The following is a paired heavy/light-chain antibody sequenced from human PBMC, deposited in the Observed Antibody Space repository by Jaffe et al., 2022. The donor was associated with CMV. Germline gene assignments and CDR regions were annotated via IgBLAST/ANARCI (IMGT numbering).Heavy chain of an antibody. CDR2: IYYSGST. V-gene: IGHV4-59*08. CDR3: ARFSRYYYYGSGRVDDAFDI. Sequence: QVQLQESGPGLVKPSETLSLTCTVSGGSISSYYWSWIRQPPGKGLEWIGYIYYSGSTNYNPSLKSRVTISVDTSKNQFSLKLSSVTAADTAVYYCARFSRYYYYGSGRVDDAFDIWGQGTMVTVSS. J-gene: IGHJ3*02. D-gene: IGHD3-10*01. CDR1: GGSISSYY.
Light chain of an antibody. J-gene: IGKJ1*01. CDR1: QGISNY. V-gene: IGKV1-17*03. CDR2: AAS. Sequence: DIQMTQSPSAMSASVGDRVTITCRASQGISNYLAWFQQKPGKVPKRLIYAASSLQSGVPSRFSGSGSGTEFTLTISSLQPEDFATYYCLQHNSYLPWTFGQGTKVEIK. CDR3: LQHNSYLPWT.